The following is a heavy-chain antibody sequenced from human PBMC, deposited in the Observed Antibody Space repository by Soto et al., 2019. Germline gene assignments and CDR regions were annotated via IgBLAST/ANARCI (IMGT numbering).Heavy chain of an antibody. CDR3: ARDKITGLFDY. CDR2: INHSGST. Sequence: QVQLQQWGAGLLKPSETLSLTCAVYGGSFSGYSWTWIRQPPGTGLEWVGEINHSGSTNYNPSLKSRVTISVDTSKNQFSLKRTSVTAAGTAMYYCARDKITGLFDYWGQGSLVTVSS. J-gene: IGHJ4*02. D-gene: IGHD2-8*02. CDR1: GGSFSGYS. V-gene: IGHV4-34*01.